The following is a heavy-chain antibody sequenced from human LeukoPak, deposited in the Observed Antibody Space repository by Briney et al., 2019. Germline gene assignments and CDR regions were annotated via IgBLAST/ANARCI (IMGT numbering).Heavy chain of an antibody. CDR1: GGSISSSNW. J-gene: IGHJ3*02. CDR2: IYHSGST. V-gene: IGHV4-4*02. CDR3: AREFPLYYYDSSGYRNAFDI. Sequence: SETLSLTCAVSGGSISSSNWWSWVRQPPGKGLEWIGEIYHSGSTNYNPSLKSRVTISVDKSKNQFSLKLSSVTAADTAVYYCAREFPLYYYDSSGYRNAFDIWGQGTMVTVSS. D-gene: IGHD3-22*01.